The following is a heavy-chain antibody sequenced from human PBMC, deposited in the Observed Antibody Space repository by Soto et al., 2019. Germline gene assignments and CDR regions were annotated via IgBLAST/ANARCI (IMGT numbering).Heavy chain of an antibody. J-gene: IGHJ4*02. CDR1: GVTISSLA. CDR3: AKDRGDSSWYYFDY. V-gene: IGHV3-23*01. Sequence: WVSLRVPCAAVGVTISSLAMRWVRKTQGKGLEWVSAISGSGGSTYYADSVKGRFTISRDNSKNTLYLQMNSLRAEDTAVYYCAKDRGDSSWYYFDYWGQGTLVTVSS. CDR2: ISGSGGST. D-gene: IGHD6-13*01.